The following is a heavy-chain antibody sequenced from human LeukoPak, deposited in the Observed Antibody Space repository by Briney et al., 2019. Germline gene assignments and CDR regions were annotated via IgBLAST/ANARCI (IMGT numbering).Heavy chain of an antibody. J-gene: IGHJ4*02. CDR3: ARGKGADFWSGYYLGYFDC. V-gene: IGHV4-34*01. D-gene: IGHD3-3*01. CDR1: GGSFSGYY. Sequence: SETLSLTCAVYGGSFSGYYWSWIRQPPGKGLEWIGEINHSGSTNYNPSLKSRVTISVDTSKNQFSLKLSSVTAADTAVYYCARGKGADFWSGYYLGYFDCWGQGTLVTVSS. CDR2: INHSGST.